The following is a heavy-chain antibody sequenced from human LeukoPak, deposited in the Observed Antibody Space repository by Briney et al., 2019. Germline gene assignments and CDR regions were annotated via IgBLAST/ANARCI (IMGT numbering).Heavy chain of an antibody. Sequence: PSETLSLTCAVYGGSFSGYYWSWIRQLPGKGLEWIGEINHSGSTNYNPSLKSRVTISVDTSKNQFSLKLSSVTAADTAVYYCARLSMVRGVRKYDAFDIWGQGTMVTVSS. CDR2: INHSGST. D-gene: IGHD3-10*01. CDR3: ARLSMVRGVRKYDAFDI. J-gene: IGHJ3*02. CDR1: GGSFSGYY. V-gene: IGHV4-34*01.